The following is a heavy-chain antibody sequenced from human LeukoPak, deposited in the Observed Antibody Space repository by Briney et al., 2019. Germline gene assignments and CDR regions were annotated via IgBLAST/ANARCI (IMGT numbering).Heavy chain of an antibody. CDR3: ARVGEGAFDI. CDR1: GGSISSYY. D-gene: IGHD3-16*01. CDR2: IYYSGST. Sequence: SETLSLTCTVSGGSISSYYWSWIRQPPGKGLEWIGYIYYSGSTNYNPSLKSRVTISVDTSKNLFSLKLSSVTAADTAVHYCARVGEGAFDIWGQGTMVTVSS. V-gene: IGHV4-59*01. J-gene: IGHJ3*02.